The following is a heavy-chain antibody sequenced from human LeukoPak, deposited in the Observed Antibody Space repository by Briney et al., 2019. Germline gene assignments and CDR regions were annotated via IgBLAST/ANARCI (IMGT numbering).Heavy chain of an antibody. CDR1: GGTFSSYA. CDR2: IIPIFGTA. V-gene: IGHV1-69*06. Sequence: ASVKVSCKASGGTFSSYAISWVRQAPGQGLEWMGGIIPIFGTANYAQEFQGRVTITADKSTSTAYMELSSLRSEDTAVYYCARCGMGYTYWFDPWGQGTLVTVSS. CDR3: ARCGMGYTYWFDP. J-gene: IGHJ5*02. D-gene: IGHD2-8*01.